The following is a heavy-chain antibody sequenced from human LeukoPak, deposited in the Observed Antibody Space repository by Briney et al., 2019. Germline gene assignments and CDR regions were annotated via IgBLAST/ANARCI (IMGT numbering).Heavy chain of an antibody. CDR3: AREGGPYRPLDY. V-gene: IGHV4-59*12. CDR1: GGSISSYY. Sequence: PSETLSLTCTVSGGSISSYYWTWIRQPPGKGLEWIGFGHYSGSTNYNPSLRSRVTVSVDTSGNQFSLRLTSVTAADTAVYYCAREGGPYRPLDYSGQGTLVTVSS. J-gene: IGHJ4*02. CDR2: GHYSGST.